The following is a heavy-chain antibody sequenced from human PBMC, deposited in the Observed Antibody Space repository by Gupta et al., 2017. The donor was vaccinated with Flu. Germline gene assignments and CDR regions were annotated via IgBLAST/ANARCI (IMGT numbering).Heavy chain of an antibody. V-gene: IGHV3-7*01. CDR2: IKEDGSVK. CDR3: ARNRGWQQFDY. D-gene: IGHD5-24*01. Sequence: EVQLVESGGGLVQPGGSLRLSCAASGFTFRDYWMDWVRQAPGKGLEWVANIKEDGSVKNYVDSVKGRFAISRDNARNSVYLQMNSLRADDTAVYYCARNRGWQQFDYWGQGALVTVSS. J-gene: IGHJ4*02. CDR1: GFTFRDYW.